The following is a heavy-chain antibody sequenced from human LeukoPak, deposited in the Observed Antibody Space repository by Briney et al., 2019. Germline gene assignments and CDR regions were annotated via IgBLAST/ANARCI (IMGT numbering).Heavy chain of an antibody. CDR1: GGTFSSYA. J-gene: IGHJ3*02. Sequence: SVKVSCKASGGTFSSYAISWVRQAPGQGLEWMGGIIPIFGTANYAQKFQGRVTITADKSTTTAYMELSSLRSEDTAVYYCARGSSGWNDAFDIWGQGTMVTVSS. CDR2: IIPIFGTA. V-gene: IGHV1-69*06. CDR3: ARGSSGWNDAFDI. D-gene: IGHD6-19*01.